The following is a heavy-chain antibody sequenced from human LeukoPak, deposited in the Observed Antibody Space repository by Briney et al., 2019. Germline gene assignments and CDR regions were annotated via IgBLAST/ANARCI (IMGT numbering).Heavy chain of an antibody. CDR3: ARHERGDYDSSGYYPVWNY. V-gene: IGHV3-7*01. D-gene: IGHD3-22*01. CDR2: IKQDGSEK. CDR1: GFPFSSYW. J-gene: IGHJ4*02. Sequence: GGSLRLSCVASGFPFSSYWMSWVRQAPGKGLEWVANIKQDGSEKYYVDSVKGRFTISRDNAKNSLYLQMNSLRAEDTAVYYCARHERGDYDSSGYYPVWNYWGQGTLVTVSS.